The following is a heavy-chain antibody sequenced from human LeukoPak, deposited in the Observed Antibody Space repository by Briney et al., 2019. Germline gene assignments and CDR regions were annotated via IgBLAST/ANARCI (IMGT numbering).Heavy chain of an antibody. V-gene: IGHV4-59*08. CDR2: IYYSGST. CDR1: GGSISSYY. J-gene: IGHJ4*02. Sequence: SETLSLTRTVSGGSISSYYWSWIRQPPGKGLEWIGYIYYSGSTNYNPSLKSRVTISVDTSKNQFSLKLSSVTAADTAVYFCARLGTATTIGSDCWGQGTLVTVSP. D-gene: IGHD4-17*01. CDR3: ARLGTATTIGSDC.